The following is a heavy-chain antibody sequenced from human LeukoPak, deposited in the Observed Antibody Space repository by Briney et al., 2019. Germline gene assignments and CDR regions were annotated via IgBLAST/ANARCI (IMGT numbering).Heavy chain of an antibody. D-gene: IGHD4/OR15-4a*01. CDR2: IYSDNT. CDR3: ARRAGAYSHPYDY. CDR1: GLTVKRHS. V-gene: IGHV3-53*01. Sequence: GGSLRLSCTLSGLTVKRHSMIWLRQAPGKGLEWVSFIYSDNTHYSDSVQGRFTISRDNSKNTLYLQMHSLRAVDTAVYYCARRAGAYSHPYDYWGQGTLVTVPS. J-gene: IGHJ4*02.